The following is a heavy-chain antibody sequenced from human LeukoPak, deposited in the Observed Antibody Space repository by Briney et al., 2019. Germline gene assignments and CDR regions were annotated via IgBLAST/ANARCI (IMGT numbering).Heavy chain of an antibody. V-gene: IGHV4-59*01. D-gene: IGHD3-10*01. CDR3: ARERLGRYYSGSGSYYEGSYFDY. CDR1: GGSISSYY. Sequence: SETLSLTCTVSGGSISSYYWSWIRQPPGKGLEWIGYIYYSGSTNYNPSLKSRVTISVDTSKNQFSLKLSSVTAADTAVYYCARERLGRYYSGSGSYYEGSYFDYWGQGTLVTVSS. J-gene: IGHJ4*02. CDR2: IYYSGST.